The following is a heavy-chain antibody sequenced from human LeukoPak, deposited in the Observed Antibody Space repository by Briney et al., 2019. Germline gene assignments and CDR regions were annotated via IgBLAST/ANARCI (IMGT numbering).Heavy chain of an antibody. CDR1: GYTFTGYY. J-gene: IGHJ3*02. CDR2: INPNSGGT. CDR3: ARNVRMSLSAFDI. D-gene: IGHD1-1*01. V-gene: IGHV1-2*02. Sequence: VASVKVSCKASGYTFTGYYMHWVRQAPGQGLEWMGWINPNSGGTNYAQKFQGRVTMTRDTSISTAYMELSRLRSDDTAVYYCARNVRMSLSAFDIWGQGTMVTVSS.